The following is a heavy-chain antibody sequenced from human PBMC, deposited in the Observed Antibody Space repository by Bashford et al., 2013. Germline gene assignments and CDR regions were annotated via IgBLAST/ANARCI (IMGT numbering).Heavy chain of an antibody. CDR1: DSPSVTI. CDR3: GRDGGAAAANYAIDY. V-gene: IGHV3-33*01. D-gene: IGHD3-16*01. CDR2: IWYDGSNE. J-gene: IGHJ4*02. Sequence: GSLRLSCAASDSPSVTIHALVRQAPGKGLEWVAMIWYDGSNEYYADSVKGRFTFSRDNSRNTLYMQMNSLRAEDTAVYYCGRDGGAAAANYAIDYWGQGTLVTVSS.